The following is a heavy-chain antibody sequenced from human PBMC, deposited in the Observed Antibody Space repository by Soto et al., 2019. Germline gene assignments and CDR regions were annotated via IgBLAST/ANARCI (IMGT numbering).Heavy chain of an antibody. V-gene: IGHV1-18*01. CDR1: GYTFTNYG. J-gene: IGHJ6*02. CDR2: INVYNGNT. Sequence: GASLKVSCKASGYTFTNYGINWVRQAPGQGLEWMGRINVYNGNTNYAQSLQGRVTMTTDTSTNTAYMELRSLRSDDTAVYYCARDPLIVAVSSDYGMDVWGQGTTVTVSS. CDR3: ARDPLIVAVSSDYGMDV. D-gene: IGHD2-21*01.